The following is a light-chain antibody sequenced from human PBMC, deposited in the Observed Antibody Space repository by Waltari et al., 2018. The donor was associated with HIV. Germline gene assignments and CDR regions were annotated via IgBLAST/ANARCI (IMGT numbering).Light chain of an antibody. V-gene: IGKV4-1*01. CDR3: QQYYSIPFT. Sequence: DIVLTQSPDSLAVSLGERATINCKSSQSVLYNSNNKNHLAWYQQKPGQPPKLLIYCASARESGVPDRFSGSGSVTDFTLTISSLQAEDVAVYYCQQYYSIPFTFGPGTKVDVK. CDR2: CAS. CDR1: QSVLYNSNNKNH. J-gene: IGKJ3*01.